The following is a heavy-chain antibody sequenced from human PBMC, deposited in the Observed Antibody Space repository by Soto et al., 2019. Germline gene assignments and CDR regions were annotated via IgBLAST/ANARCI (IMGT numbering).Heavy chain of an antibody. CDR3: VRGGGGGLFDP. D-gene: IGHD2-15*01. CDR2: ISPGSRYP. V-gene: IGHV3-11*06. J-gene: IGHJ5*02. Sequence: PGGSLRISCAGSGFTFGYSYMSWIRQAPGKGLEWLSYISPGSRYPAYADSVKGRFTISRDNAKRSLYLQMMSLTAEDTAIYYCVRGGGGGLFDPWGQGTMVTVSS. CDR1: GFTFGYSY.